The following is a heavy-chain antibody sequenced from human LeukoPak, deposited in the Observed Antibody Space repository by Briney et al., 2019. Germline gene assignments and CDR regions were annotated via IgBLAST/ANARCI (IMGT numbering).Heavy chain of an antibody. Sequence: GGSLRLSCAAPGFTFSSYSMNWVREAPGKGVERVSYISSSSSTIYYADSVKGRFTISRDNAKNSLYLQMNSLRAEDTAVYYCARDQTYYYDSSGYYGFDYWGQGTLVTVSS. J-gene: IGHJ4*02. V-gene: IGHV3-48*04. D-gene: IGHD3-22*01. CDR2: ISSSSSTI. CDR3: ARDQTYYYDSSGYYGFDY. CDR1: GFTFSSYS.